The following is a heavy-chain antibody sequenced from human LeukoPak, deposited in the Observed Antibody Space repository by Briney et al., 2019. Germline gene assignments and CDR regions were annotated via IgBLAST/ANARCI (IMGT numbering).Heavy chain of an antibody. D-gene: IGHD3/OR15-3a*01. CDR1: GFTLSGYW. J-gene: IGHJ6*03. V-gene: IGHV3-74*01. CDR3: ARDGTGSSPGDYFYYMDV. Sequence: GESLRLSCAASGFTLSGYWLHWVRQDPGKGLVWVAHTNTDGSRTTYADSVRGRFTISRDNAKNTLYLQMNSLRVDDTAIYYCARDGTGSSPGDYFYYMDVWGKGTTVTVSS. CDR2: TNTDGSRT.